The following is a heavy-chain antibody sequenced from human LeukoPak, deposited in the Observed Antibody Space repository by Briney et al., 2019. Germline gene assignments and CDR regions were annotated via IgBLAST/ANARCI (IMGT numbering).Heavy chain of an antibody. CDR2: INHSGST. V-gene: IGHV4-34*01. CDR3: ARDRSSSWCFDY. Sequence: PSETLSLTCAVYGGSFSGYYWSWIRQPPGKGLEWIGEINHSGSTNYNPSLKSRVTISVDTSKNQFSLKLSSVTAADTAVYYCARDRSSSWCFDYWGQGTLVTVSS. D-gene: IGHD6-13*01. J-gene: IGHJ4*02. CDR1: GGSFSGYY.